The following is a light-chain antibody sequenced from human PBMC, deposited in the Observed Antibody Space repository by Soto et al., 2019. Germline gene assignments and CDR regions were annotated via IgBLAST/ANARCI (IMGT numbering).Light chain of an antibody. V-gene: IGKV3-20*01. Sequence: EIVLTQSPGTLSLSPGERATLSCRSSRSVSSSYLAWYQHKPGQAPRLLIYDVSSRATGIPDRFSGSGSGTDFTLTISRLEPEDFAVYYRQQYGSSPTFGQGTKVEIK. CDR3: QQYGSSPT. CDR2: DVS. CDR1: RSVSSSY. J-gene: IGKJ1*01.